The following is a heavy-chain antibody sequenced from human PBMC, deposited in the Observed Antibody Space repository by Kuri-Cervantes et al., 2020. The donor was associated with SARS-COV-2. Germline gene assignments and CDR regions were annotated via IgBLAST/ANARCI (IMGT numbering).Heavy chain of an antibody. CDR3: ARPGGFLDV. Sequence: GGSLRLSCAASGFTFSSYAMHWVRQAPGKGLEWVAVISYDGSNKYYADSVKGRFTISRDNSKNTLYLQMNSLRAEDTAVYYCARPGGFLDVWGQGTLVTVSS. D-gene: IGHD3/OR15-3a*01. V-gene: IGHV3-30-3*01. J-gene: IGHJ4*02. CDR1: GFTFSSYA. CDR2: ISYDGSNK.